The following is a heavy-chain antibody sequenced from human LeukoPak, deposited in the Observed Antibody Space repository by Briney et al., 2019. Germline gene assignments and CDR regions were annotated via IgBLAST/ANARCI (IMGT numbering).Heavy chain of an antibody. CDR2: IRSKANGYTT. Sequence: GGSLKLSCAASGFSFSGSALHWVRQAPGKGLEWVGRIRSKANGYTTAYGASMKGRFTISRDDSKRTAYVQMNSLKIEDTAVYYCTRLGGGDAFDIWGPGTMVTVSS. CDR3: TRLGGGDAFDI. J-gene: IGHJ3*02. V-gene: IGHV3-73*01. CDR1: GFSFSGSA.